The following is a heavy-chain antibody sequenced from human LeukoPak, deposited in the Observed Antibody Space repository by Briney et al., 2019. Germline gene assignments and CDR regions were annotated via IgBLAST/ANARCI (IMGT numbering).Heavy chain of an antibody. V-gene: IGHV6-1*01. J-gene: IGHJ6*03. D-gene: IGHD2-21*02. CDR3: ARGFKHIVVVTASYYTDV. CDR1: GDSVSSNSAA. CDR2: TYYRSKWYN. Sequence: SQTLSLTCAISGDSVSSNSAAWNWIRQSPSRGLEWLGRTYYRSKWYNDYAVSVKSRITINPDTSKNQFSLQLNSVTPEDTAVYYCARGFKHIVVVTASYYTDVWGKGTTVTVSS.